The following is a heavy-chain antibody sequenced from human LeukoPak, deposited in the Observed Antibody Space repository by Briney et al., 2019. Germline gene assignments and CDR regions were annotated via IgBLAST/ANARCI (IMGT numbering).Heavy chain of an antibody. CDR2: ISSSDSTI. D-gene: IGHD5-18*01. J-gene: IGHJ4*02. CDR3: ARGGGYSYGSFDY. V-gene: IGHV3-11*04. Sequence: GGPLRLSFAASGFSFSDYYMTWIRQAPGKGLEWVSFISSSDSTIYFADSVKGRFTISRDNAKNTLYLQMNSLRAEDTAVYYCARGGGYSYGSFDYWGQGTLVTVSS. CDR1: GFSFSDYY.